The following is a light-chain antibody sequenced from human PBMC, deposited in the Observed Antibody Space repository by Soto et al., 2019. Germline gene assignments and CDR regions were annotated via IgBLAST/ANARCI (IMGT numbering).Light chain of an antibody. CDR3: AAWEDSLNGHV. CDR2: TTN. Sequence: QSVLTQPHSASGTPGQRVTISCSGSSSNIGTSSVHWFQQLPGTAPKLLISTTNQRPSGVPERFSGAKSGTSASLAISGLQSEDEYDYYCAAWEDSLNGHVFGTGTKLTVL. J-gene: IGLJ1*01. CDR1: SSNIGTSS. V-gene: IGLV1-44*01.